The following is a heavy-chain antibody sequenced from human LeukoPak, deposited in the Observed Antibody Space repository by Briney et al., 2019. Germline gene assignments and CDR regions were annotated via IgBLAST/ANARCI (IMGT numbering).Heavy chain of an antibody. V-gene: IGHV3-53*01. CDR1: GFTVSSDY. J-gene: IGHJ6*02. CDR2: SYSGGST. Sequence: PGGSLRLSCAASGFTVSSDYMSWVRQAPGKGLEWVSVSYSGGSTYYADSVKGRFTISRDNSKNTLYLQMNSLRAEDTAVYYCASSYYDFWSGYPFYYYYGMDVWGQGTTVTVSS. D-gene: IGHD3-3*01. CDR3: ASSYYDFWSGYPFYYYYGMDV.